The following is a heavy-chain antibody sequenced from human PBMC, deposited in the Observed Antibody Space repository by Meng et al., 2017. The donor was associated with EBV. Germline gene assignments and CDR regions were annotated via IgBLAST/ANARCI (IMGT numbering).Heavy chain of an antibody. D-gene: IGHD5-24*01. CDR2: INHSGST. CDR3: ARGRWLQPGSYFDY. J-gene: IGHJ4*02. CDR1: GGSFSGYY. Sequence: HVQLQQWGAGLLKPSETLSLTCAVYGGSFSGYYWSWIRQPPGKGLEWIGEINHSGSTNYNPSLKSRVTISVDTSKNQFSLKLSSVTAADTAVYYCARGRWLQPGSYFDYWGQGTLVTVSS. V-gene: IGHV4-34*01.